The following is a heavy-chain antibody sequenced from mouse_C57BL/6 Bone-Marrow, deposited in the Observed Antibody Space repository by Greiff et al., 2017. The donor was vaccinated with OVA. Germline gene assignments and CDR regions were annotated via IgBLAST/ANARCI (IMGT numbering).Heavy chain of an antibody. Sequence: EVQLQQSGPELVKPGASVKISCKASGYSFTGYYMNWVKQSPEKSLEWIGEINPSTGGTTYNQKFKAKATLTVDKSSSTAYMQLKSLTSEDSAVYYCATLYDWGQGTTLTVSS. V-gene: IGHV1-42*01. J-gene: IGHJ2*01. CDR1: GYSFTGYY. D-gene: IGHD2-3*01. CDR2: INPSTGGT. CDR3: ATLYD.